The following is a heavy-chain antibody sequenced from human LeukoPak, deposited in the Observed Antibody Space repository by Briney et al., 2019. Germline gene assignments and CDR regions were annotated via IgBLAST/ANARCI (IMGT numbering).Heavy chain of an antibody. Sequence: SETLSLTCSVSGGSISSYYWSWIRQPPGKGLEYIGYIYYSGSANYNPSLKSRVTISVDTSKDQFSLNLTSVTAADTAVYYCARLKCISTTCPSRYVMDVWGQGTTVTVSS. CDR1: GGSISSYY. CDR3: ARLKCISTTCPSRYVMDV. CDR2: IYYSGSA. V-gene: IGHV4-59*01. D-gene: IGHD2-2*01. J-gene: IGHJ6*02.